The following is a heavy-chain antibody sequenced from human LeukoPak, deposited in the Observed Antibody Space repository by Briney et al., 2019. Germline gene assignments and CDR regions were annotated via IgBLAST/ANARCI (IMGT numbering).Heavy chain of an antibody. J-gene: IGHJ4*02. CDR1: GFTFSSYA. CDR2: ISGSGGST. CDR3: AKDLKGVWDMGIAAAGFDY. Sequence: GGSLRLSCAASGFTFSSYAMSWVRQAPGKGPEWVSAISGSGGSTYYADSVKGRFTISRDNSKNTLYLQMNSLRAEDTAVYYCAKDLKGVWDMGIAAAGFDYWGQGTLVTVSS. V-gene: IGHV3-23*01. D-gene: IGHD6-13*01.